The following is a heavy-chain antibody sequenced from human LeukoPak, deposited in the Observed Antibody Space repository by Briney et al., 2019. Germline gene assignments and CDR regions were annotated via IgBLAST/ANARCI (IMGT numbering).Heavy chain of an antibody. V-gene: IGHV6-1*01. J-gene: IGHJ4*02. CDR3: ARDFGTTGWHTFDY. CDR2: TYYRSKWYN. D-gene: IGHD6-19*01. Sequence: SQALSLTFVVSGDSVSSKNGAWNWLRQSPSRGLEWLGSTYYRSKWYNDYAESMEGRMTISQDTSRNHYSLHLNSVTPDDTAVYYCARDFGTTGWHTFDYWGQGTLVTVSS. CDR1: GDSVSSKNGA.